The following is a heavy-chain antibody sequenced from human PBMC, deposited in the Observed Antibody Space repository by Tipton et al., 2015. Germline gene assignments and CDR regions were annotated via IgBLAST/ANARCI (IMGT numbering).Heavy chain of an antibody. CDR2: VHYSGST. V-gene: IGHV4-39*02. CDR3: ASLLLYGDYVHGLGY. Sequence: TLSLTCTVSGGSISSSSYYWGWIRQPPGKGLEWIGSVHYSGSTYYNPSLKSRVAMSVDTSNNHFSLRLTSLTASDTAVYYCASLLLYGDYVHGLGYWGRGTLVTVSS. CDR1: GGSISSSSYY. D-gene: IGHD4-17*01. J-gene: IGHJ4*02.